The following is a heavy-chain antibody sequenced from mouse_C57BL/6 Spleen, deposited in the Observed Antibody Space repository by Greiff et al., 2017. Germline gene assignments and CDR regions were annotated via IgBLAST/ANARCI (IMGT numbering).Heavy chain of an antibody. CDR2: IDPSDSYT. V-gene: IGHV1-59*01. D-gene: IGHD2-13*01. Sequence: QVQLQQPGAELVRPGTSVKLSCKASGYTFTSYWMHWVKQRPGQGLEWIGMIDPSDSYTNYNQKFKGKATLTVDTSSSTAYMQRSSLTSEDSAVYYCARGDGFGYWGQGTTLTVSS. CDR3: ARGDGFGY. CDR1: GYTFTSYW. J-gene: IGHJ2*01.